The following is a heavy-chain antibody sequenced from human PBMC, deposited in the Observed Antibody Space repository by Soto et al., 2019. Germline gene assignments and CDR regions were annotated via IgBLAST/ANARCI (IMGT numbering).Heavy chain of an antibody. CDR2: ISLSDSHT. CDR1: GFTFSDYY. D-gene: IGHD3-3*01. Sequence: QVQLVESGGGLVKPGGSLRLSCAASGFTFSDYYMSWIRQAPGKGLEWVSDISLSDSHTNYANSVKGRFTISRDNAKNSLYVQMNSLRAEDTAVYYCATTWSGNSEESYWGQGTLVTVSS. J-gene: IGHJ4*02. CDR3: ATTWSGNSEESY. V-gene: IGHV3-11*05.